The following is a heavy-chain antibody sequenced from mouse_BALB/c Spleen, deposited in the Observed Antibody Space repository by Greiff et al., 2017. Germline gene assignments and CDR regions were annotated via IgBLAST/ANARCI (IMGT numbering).Heavy chain of an antibody. J-gene: IGHJ4*01. V-gene: IGHV3-2*02. CDR1: GYSITSDYA. D-gene: IGHD1-1*01. Sequence: EVKLVESGPGLVKPSQSLSLTCTVTGYSITSDYAWNWIRQFPGNKLEWMGYISYSGSTSYNPSLKSRISITRDTSKNQFFLQLNSVTTEDTATYYCARRDYGPYYYAMDYWGQGTSVTVSS. CDR3: ARRDYGPYYYAMDY. CDR2: ISYSGST.